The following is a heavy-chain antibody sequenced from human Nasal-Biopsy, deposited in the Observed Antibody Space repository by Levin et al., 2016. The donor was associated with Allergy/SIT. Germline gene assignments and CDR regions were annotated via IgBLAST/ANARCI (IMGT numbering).Heavy chain of an antibody. J-gene: IGHJ4*02. V-gene: IGHV1-46*01. CDR2: INPNGGST. Sequence: ASVKVSCKTSGYTFSIYYIHWVRQAPGQGLEWMGMINPNGGSTTFAQKFQGRLTMTGDTSTSTVYMELSSLRSDDTATYYCARDPTSGFDYWGQGTLVTVSS. CDR3: ARDPTSGFDY. CDR1: GYTFSIYY.